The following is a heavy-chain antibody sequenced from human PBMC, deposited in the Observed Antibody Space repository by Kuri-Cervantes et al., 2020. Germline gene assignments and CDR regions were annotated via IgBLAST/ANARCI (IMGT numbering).Heavy chain of an antibody. CDR2: ISCSSNYI. CDR1: GFTFSNYT. J-gene: IGHJ6*02. V-gene: IGHV3-21*01. D-gene: IGHD2-21*01. CDR3: AKDFVAGSYGMDV. Sequence: GGSLRLSCAASGFTFSNYTMNWVRQAPGKGLEWVSSISCSSNYICYADSVKGRFTISRDNAKNSLYLQMNSLRAEDTAVYYCAKDFVAGSYGMDVWGQGTTVTVSS.